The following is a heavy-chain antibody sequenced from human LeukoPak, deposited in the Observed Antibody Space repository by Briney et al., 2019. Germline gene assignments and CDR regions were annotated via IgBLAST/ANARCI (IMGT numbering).Heavy chain of an antibody. CDR3: ARVTDPSRAFDI. CDR2: ISGSGGST. V-gene: IGHV3-23*01. J-gene: IGHJ3*02. CDR1: GFTFSSYA. Sequence: PGGSLRLSCAASGFTFSSYAMSWVRQAPGKGLEWVSAISGSGGSTYYADSVKGRFTISRDNSKNTLYLQMNSLRAEDTAVYYCARVTDPSRAFDIWGQGTMVTVSS.